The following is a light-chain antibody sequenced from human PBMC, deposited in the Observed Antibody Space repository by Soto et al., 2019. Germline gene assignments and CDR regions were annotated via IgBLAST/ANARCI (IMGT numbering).Light chain of an antibody. CDR3: QQSYSIPRT. J-gene: IGKJ1*01. CDR1: QVVTSD. CDR2: GAS. Sequence: EVLMTQSPATLSVSPGERATLSCRASQVVTSDLAWYRQKPGQAPRLLIYGASSRATGIPDRFSGSGSGTDFTLTISSLQPEDFATYYCQQSYSIPRTFGQGTKVEIK. V-gene: IGKV3D-15*01.